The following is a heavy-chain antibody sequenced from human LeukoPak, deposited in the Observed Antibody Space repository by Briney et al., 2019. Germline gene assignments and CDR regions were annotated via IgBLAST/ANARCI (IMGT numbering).Heavy chain of an antibody. V-gene: IGHV3-30-3*01. Sequence: GRSLRLSCAASGFTFSSYAMHWVRQAPGKGLEWVAVISYDGSNKYYADSVKGRFTISRDNAKNSLYLQMNSLRAEDTAVYYCASIYYDFWSGYYTPFDYWGQGTLVTVSS. CDR3: ASIYYDFWSGYYTPFDY. CDR1: GFTFSSYA. J-gene: IGHJ4*02. CDR2: ISYDGSNK. D-gene: IGHD3-3*01.